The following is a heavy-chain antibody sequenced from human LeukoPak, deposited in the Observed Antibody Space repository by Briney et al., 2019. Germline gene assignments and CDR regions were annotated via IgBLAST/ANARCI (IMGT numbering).Heavy chain of an antibody. CDR2: IHESGSS. D-gene: IGHD4-17*01. CDR1: AGSVSTYY. CDR3: ARENGDYAFDY. V-gene: IGHV4-59*02. Sequence: SETLSLTCSVSAGSVSTYYWCWIRQPPEKGLEWVGSIHESGSSNSNSSLKSRVTISLDTSKNQFSLRLSSVIVADTAVYYCARENGDYAFDYWGQGTLVTVSS. J-gene: IGHJ4*02.